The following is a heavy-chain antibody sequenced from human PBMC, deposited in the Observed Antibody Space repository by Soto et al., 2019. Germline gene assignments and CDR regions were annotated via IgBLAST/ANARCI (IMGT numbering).Heavy chain of an antibody. J-gene: IGHJ4*02. CDR2: ISSNGGST. Sequence: GGSLRLSCSASGFTFSSYAMHWVRQAPGKGLEYVSAISSNGGSTYYADSVKSSFTISRDNSKNTLYLQMGSLRAEDTCVYYCVNGGGYVNFDYWGQGTLVTVSS. V-gene: IGHV3-64D*08. D-gene: IGHD5-12*01. CDR1: GFTFSSYA. CDR3: VNGGGYVNFDY.